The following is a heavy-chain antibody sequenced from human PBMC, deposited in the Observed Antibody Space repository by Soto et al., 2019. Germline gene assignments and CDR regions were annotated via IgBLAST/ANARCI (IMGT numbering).Heavy chain of an antibody. V-gene: IGHV3-33*01. J-gene: IGHJ6*02. CDR3: ARDESSAAGHRYYYYGMDV. Sequence: GGSLRLSCAASGFTFSSYGMHWVRQAPGKGLEWVAVIWYDGSNKYYADSVKGRFTISRDNSKNTLYLQMNSLRAEDTAVYYCARDESSAAGHRYYYYGMDVWGQGTTVTVSS. CDR1: GFTFSSYG. CDR2: IWYDGSNK. D-gene: IGHD6-13*01.